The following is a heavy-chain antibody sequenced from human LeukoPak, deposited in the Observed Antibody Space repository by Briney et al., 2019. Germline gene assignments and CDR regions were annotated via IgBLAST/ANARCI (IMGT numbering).Heavy chain of an antibody. CDR1: GFTFSSYS. J-gene: IGHJ4*02. Sequence: PGGSLRLSCAASGFTFSSYSMNWVRQAPGKGLEWVSSIRSSSSYIYYADSVKGRFTISRDNAKNSLYLQMNSLRAEDTAVYYCASRIAAAGSFDYWGQGTLVTVSS. CDR3: ASRIAAAGSFDY. V-gene: IGHV3-21*01. CDR2: IRSSSSYI. D-gene: IGHD6-13*01.